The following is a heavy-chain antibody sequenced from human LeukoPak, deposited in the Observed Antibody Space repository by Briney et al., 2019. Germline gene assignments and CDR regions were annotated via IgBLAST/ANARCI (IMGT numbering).Heavy chain of an antibody. Sequence: GGSLRLSCAASGFTFSSYWMHWVRQTPGKGLVWVSRINNDGSSTRNADAVKGRFTISRDNAKNTLYLQMNSLRPEDTAVYYCVRGDTYDYYYYYGMDVWGQGTPVTVSS. J-gene: IGHJ6*02. CDR3: VRGDTYDYYYYYGMDV. CDR1: GFTFSSYW. D-gene: IGHD5-18*01. V-gene: IGHV3-74*01. CDR2: INNDGSST.